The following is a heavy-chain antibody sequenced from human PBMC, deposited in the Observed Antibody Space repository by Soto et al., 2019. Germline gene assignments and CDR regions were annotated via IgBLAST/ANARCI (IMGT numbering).Heavy chain of an antibody. J-gene: IGHJ6*02. CDR1: GFTFSDYV. CDR2: IGRGDDK. Sequence: GVSLRLSCEASGFTFSDYVMNWVRQGPGKGLEWVSTIGRGDDKYYADSVKGRFTISRDTSKNTLFLQMNSMRAEDTALYFCASDGARRTQLIYGMVVLDQEATLATSS. CDR3: ASDGARRTQLIYGMVV. D-gene: IGHD1-1*01. V-gene: IGHV3-23*01.